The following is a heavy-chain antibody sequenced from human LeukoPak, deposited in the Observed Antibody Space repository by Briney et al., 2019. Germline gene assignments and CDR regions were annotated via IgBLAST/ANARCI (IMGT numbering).Heavy chain of an antibody. CDR2: LYTDGRT. V-gene: IGHV3-66*01. CDR3: SRIWSAHDNS. J-gene: IGHJ4*02. D-gene: IGHD3-3*01. CDR1: GFIVSSNY. Sequence: LGGSLRLSCAATGFIVSSNYMNWVRQAPGKGLEWVSTLYTDGRTFYADSVKGRFTFSRDNSKNTVYLQLNSLRAEDTAVYYCSRIWSAHDNSWGQGALVTVSS.